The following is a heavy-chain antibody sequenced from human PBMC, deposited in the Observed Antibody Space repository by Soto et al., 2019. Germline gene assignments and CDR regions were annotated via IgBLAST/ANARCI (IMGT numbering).Heavy chain of an antibody. CDR3: ARGPTKNRPIFGVVIQFDY. J-gene: IGHJ4*02. D-gene: IGHD3-3*01. CDR1: GGSFSGYY. Sequence: PSETLSLTCAVYGGSFSGYYWSWIRQPPGKGLEWIGEINHSGSTNYNPSLKSRVTISVDTSKNQFSLKLSSVTAADTAVYYCARGPTKNRPIFGVVIQFDYWGQGTLVTVSS. CDR2: INHSGST. V-gene: IGHV4-34*01.